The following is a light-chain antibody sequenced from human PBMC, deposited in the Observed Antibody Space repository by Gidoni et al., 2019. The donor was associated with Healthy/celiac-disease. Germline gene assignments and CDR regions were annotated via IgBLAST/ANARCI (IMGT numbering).Light chain of an antibody. Sequence: VLTPSLGTLSLSPGERATLPCRASQSVSSSYLAWYQQKPSGAPRLRIYGASRRATGIPDRFRGSGSGTDFTLTISRQEPEDFAVYYCQQYGSSPWTFGQGTKVEIK. CDR3: QQYGSSPWT. V-gene: IGKV3-20*01. CDR2: GAS. CDR1: QSVSSSY. J-gene: IGKJ1*01.